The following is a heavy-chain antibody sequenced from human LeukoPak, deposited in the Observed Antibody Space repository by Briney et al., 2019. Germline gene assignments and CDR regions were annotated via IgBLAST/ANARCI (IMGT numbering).Heavy chain of an antibody. J-gene: IGHJ3*02. Sequence: GGSLTLSCAPSGLTFSTYSMNWVRQAPGKGRESVSSISSSSSYIYYADSVKGRFTISRDNAKNSLYLQMNSLRAEDTAVYYCARGGRRGRGGDRSLWKSDAFDIWGQGTMVTVSA. CDR1: GLTFSTYS. CDR2: ISSSSSYI. D-gene: IGHD2-21*02. CDR3: ARGGRRGRGGDRSLWKSDAFDI. V-gene: IGHV3-21*01.